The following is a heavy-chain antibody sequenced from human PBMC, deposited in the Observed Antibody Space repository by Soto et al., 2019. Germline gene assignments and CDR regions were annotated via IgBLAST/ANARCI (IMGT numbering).Heavy chain of an antibody. CDR3: ARGRYGDY. D-gene: IGHD1-1*01. J-gene: IGHJ4*02. Sequence: QVHLVQSGAEVKKPGASVTVSCKGSGYAFTTYGITWVRQAPGQGLEWMGWSSAHNGNTNYAQKLQGRVTVTRETSASTAYMELRSLRADDTAVYYCARGRYGDYWGQGALVTVSS. V-gene: IGHV1-18*01. CDR1: GYAFTTYG. CDR2: SSAHNGNT.